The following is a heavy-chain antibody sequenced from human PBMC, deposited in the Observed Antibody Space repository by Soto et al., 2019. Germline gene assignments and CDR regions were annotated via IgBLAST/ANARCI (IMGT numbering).Heavy chain of an antibody. J-gene: IGHJ4*02. CDR2: IKQDGSEK. CDR1: GFTFSSYW. V-gene: IGHV3-7*01. CDR3: ARGYYYDYINLDY. Sequence: GGPLRLSCTASGFTFSSYWMSWVRQDPGKGLEWVANIKQDGSEKYYVDSVKGRFTISRDNAKNSLYLQMNSLRAEDTAVYYCARGYYYDYINLDYWGQGTLVTVSS. D-gene: IGHD3-16*01.